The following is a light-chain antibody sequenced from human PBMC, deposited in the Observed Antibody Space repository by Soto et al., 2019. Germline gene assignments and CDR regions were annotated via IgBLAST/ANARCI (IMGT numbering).Light chain of an antibody. Sequence: HSVLTQPRSVSGSPGQSVTISCTGTSSDVGGYKSVSWYQQHPGKAPKLMIYDVSKRPSGVPDRFSGSKSGNTASLTISGLQAEDEADYYCGSFAGTSYVFGTGTKVTVL. CDR3: GSFAGTSYV. CDR2: DVS. V-gene: IGLV2-11*01. J-gene: IGLJ1*01. CDR1: SSDVGGYKS.